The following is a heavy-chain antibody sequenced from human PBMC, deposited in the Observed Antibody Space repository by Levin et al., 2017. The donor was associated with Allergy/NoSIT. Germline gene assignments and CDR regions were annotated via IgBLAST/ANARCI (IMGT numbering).Heavy chain of an antibody. CDR2: IIPIFGTA. D-gene: IGHD2-15*01. CDR1: GGTFSSYT. Sequence: AASVKVSCKASGGTFSSYTISWVRQAPGQGLEWMGGIIPIFGTANYAQKFQGRVTITADESTTTAYMELSSLRSEDTAVYYCAVAATLLPYRWDYWGQGTLVTVSS. V-gene: IGHV1-69*13. J-gene: IGHJ4*02. CDR3: AVAATLLPYRWDY.